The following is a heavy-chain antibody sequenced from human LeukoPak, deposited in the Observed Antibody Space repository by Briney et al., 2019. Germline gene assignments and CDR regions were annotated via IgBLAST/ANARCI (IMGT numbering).Heavy chain of an antibody. J-gene: IGHJ3*02. Sequence: GGSLRLSCAASGFTFSSYSMNWVRQAPGKGLEWISYITPSSSSIYCADSVRGRFTTSRDNAKNSMYLQMNSLRTEDTAVYYCVRDGPTAVGGPRAFDIWGQGTTVTVSS. V-gene: IGHV3-48*01. CDR3: VRDGPTAVGGPRAFDI. CDR2: ITPSSSSI. D-gene: IGHD4-23*01. CDR1: GFTFSSYS.